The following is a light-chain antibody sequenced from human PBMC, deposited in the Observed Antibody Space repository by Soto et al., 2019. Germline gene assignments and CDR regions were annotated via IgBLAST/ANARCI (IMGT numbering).Light chain of an antibody. Sequence: EVVMTQSPASLSASPGERFTLSCRASQNIRSSLAWYQQRPGQAPRLLIYGISKRASGVPVRFIGSGSGTDFTLTITRLEPEDFAVYYCQQYGGSPITFGLGTRREIK. CDR2: GIS. CDR1: QNIRSS. V-gene: IGKV3-20*01. J-gene: IGKJ5*01. CDR3: QQYGGSPIT.